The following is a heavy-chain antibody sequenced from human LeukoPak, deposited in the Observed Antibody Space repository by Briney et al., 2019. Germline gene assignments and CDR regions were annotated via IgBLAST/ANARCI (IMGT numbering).Heavy chain of an antibody. CDR3: ARALDHYDSSGYIFDY. Sequence: SVKVSCKASGGTLSSYAISWVRQAPGQGLEWMGGIIPIFGTANYAQKFQGRVTITADESTSTAYMELSSLRSEDTAVYYCARALDHYDSSGYIFDYWGQGTLVTVSS. CDR2: IIPIFGTA. J-gene: IGHJ4*02. CDR1: GGTLSSYA. V-gene: IGHV1-69*13. D-gene: IGHD3-22*01.